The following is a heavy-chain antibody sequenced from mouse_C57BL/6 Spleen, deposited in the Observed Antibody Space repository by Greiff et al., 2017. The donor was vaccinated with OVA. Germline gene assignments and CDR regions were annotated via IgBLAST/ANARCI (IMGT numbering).Heavy chain of an antibody. Sequence: EVQLQQSGPGLVKPSQSLSLTCSVTGYSITSGYYWNWIRQFPGNKLEWMGYISYDGSNNYNPSLKNRISITRDTSKNQFFLKLNSVTTEDTATYYCARRGLYSTGFDYWGQGTTLTVSS. V-gene: IGHV3-6*01. D-gene: IGHD2-5*01. CDR1: GYSITSGYY. CDR2: ISYDGSN. J-gene: IGHJ2*01. CDR3: ARRGLYSTGFDY.